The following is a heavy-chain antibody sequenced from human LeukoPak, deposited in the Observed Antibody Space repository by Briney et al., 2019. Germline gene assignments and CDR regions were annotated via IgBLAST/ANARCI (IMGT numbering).Heavy chain of an antibody. D-gene: IGHD1-14*01. CDR3: TRYNNDHFDY. J-gene: IGHJ4*02. V-gene: IGHV3-33*01. Sequence: GGSLRLSCAGSGFTFGGYGMHWFRQTPGKGLEWVAVIAYDGSRAFYADSVEGRFTISRDNSKNTMSVQMDDLRAEDTAVYYCTRYNNDHFDYWGQGTLVTISS. CDR2: IAYDGSRA. CDR1: GFTFGGYG.